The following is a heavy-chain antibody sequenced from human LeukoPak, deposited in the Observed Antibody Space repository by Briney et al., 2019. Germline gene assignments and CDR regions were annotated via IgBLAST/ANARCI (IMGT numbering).Heavy chain of an antibody. D-gene: IGHD6-19*01. CDR3: ARGVAVAGTSFDAFDI. V-gene: IGHV4-4*07. Sequence: SETLSLTCTVSGGSISSYYWSWIRQPAGKGLEWIGRIYTSGSTNYNPSLKSRVTMSVDTSKNQFSLKLSSVTAADTAVYYCARGVAVAGTSFDAFDIWGQGTMVTVSS. J-gene: IGHJ3*02. CDR1: GGSISSYY. CDR2: IYTSGST.